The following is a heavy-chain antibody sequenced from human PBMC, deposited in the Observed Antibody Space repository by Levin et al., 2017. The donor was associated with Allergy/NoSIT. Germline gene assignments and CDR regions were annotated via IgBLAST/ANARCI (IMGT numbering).Heavy chain of an antibody. V-gene: IGHV3-48*03. J-gene: IGHJ4*02. D-gene: IGHD3-3*01. Sequence: PGGSLRLSCAASGFTFSSYEMNWVRRAPGKGLEWVSYISSTGSTIYSADSVKGRFTISRDNAKNSLYLHMNSLRAEDTAVYYCARQLGNLWSGYNYFDYCGQGTLVTVSS. CDR1: GFTFSSYE. CDR2: ISSTGSTI. CDR3: ARQLGNLWSGYNYFDY.